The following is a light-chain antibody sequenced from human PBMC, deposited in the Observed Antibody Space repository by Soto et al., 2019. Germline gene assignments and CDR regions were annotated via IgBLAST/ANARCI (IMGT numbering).Light chain of an antibody. J-gene: IGKJ1*01. CDR3: HQYGSSPAT. Sequence: EIVLTQSPGTLCLSPGERATLSCRASQSISSTYLTWYHQRPGQAPRLLIYDASRRATGIPDRFSGSGSGTDFSLTISRLEPEDFAVYYCHQYGSSPATFGQGTKVDIK. CDR2: DAS. CDR1: QSISSTY. V-gene: IGKV3-20*01.